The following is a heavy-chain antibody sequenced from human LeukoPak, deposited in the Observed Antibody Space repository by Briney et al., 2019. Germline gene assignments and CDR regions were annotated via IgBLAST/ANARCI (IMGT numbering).Heavy chain of an antibody. V-gene: IGHV3-23*01. Sequence: GGSLRLSCAASGFTFSSYVISWVRQVPGKGLEWVSAISGSGSSTYYADSVKGRFTISRDNSENTLYLQMNSLRAEDTAVYYCAKVSPSGNYYFDYWGQGTLVTVSS. CDR3: AKVSPSGNYYFDY. D-gene: IGHD1-26*01. CDR2: ISGSGSST. J-gene: IGHJ4*02. CDR1: GFTFSSYV.